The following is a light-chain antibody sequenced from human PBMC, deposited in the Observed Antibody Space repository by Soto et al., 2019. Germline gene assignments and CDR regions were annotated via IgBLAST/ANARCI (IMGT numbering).Light chain of an antibody. J-gene: IGLJ1*01. CDR2: EVS. V-gene: IGLV2-14*01. CDR1: SSDVGSYNY. Sequence: QSVLTQPASVSGSPGQSITTSCTGTSSDVGSYNYVSWYQQHPGKAPKLMIYEVSDRPSGISSRFSGSKSGNTASLTISGLQTEDEADYYCSSYTSSSTLFGTGTKVTVL. CDR3: SSYTSSSTL.